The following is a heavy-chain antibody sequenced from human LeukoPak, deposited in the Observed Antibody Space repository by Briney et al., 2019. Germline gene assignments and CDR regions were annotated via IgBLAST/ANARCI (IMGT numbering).Heavy chain of an antibody. J-gene: IGHJ5*02. D-gene: IGHD6-19*01. Sequence: GGSLTHSSAASGFPFNNYWMHWVRQAPGKGLVWVSSINTDGRTTRYAASVQGRFTISRDNAKNTLSLQMNSLRDDDTAVYYCARAGASGWYAAGRFDPAGQGTLVTVSS. CDR1: GFPFNNYW. V-gene: IGHV3-74*01. CDR2: INTDGRTT. CDR3: ARAGASGWYAAGRFDP.